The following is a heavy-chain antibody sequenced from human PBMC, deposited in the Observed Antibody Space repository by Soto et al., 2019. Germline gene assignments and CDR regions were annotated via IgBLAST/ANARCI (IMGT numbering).Heavy chain of an antibody. Sequence: SETLSLTCTVSGGSISSSSYYWGWIRQPPGKGLEWIGSIYYSGSTYYNPSLKSRVTISVDTSKNQFSLKLSSVTAADTAVYYCASRRMNYDILTGYHPDYWGQGTLVTVSS. CDR2: IYYSGST. D-gene: IGHD3-9*01. J-gene: IGHJ4*02. CDR3: ASRRMNYDILTGYHPDY. V-gene: IGHV4-39*01. CDR1: GGSISSSSYY.